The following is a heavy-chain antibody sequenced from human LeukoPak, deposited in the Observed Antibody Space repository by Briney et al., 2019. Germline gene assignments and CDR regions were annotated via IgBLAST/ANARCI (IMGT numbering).Heavy chain of an antibody. V-gene: IGHV3-7*01. J-gene: IGHJ4*02. CDR1: GFIFSTYW. Sequence: GGSLRLSCAASGFIFSTYWMSWVRQVPGKGLEWVANIKQDGSEKYYVDSVKGRFTISRDNGKNSLFLQMNSLRAEGTAVYYCARGEEYCSSANCPWSFAYWGQGTLVAVSS. CDR2: IKQDGSEK. D-gene: IGHD2-2*01. CDR3: ARGEEYCSSANCPWSFAY.